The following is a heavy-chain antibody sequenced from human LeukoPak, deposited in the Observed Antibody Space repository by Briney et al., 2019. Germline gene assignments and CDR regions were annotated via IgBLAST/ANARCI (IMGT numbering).Heavy chain of an antibody. Sequence: PGGSLRLSCAASGFTFSSNAMSWVRQAPGKGLEWVSAIIGSGSSTYYADSVKGRFTISRDNSKNTLFLQMNSLRAEDTAVYYCAKDRAQQLVLDFWGQGTLVTVSS. CDR1: GFTFSSNA. CDR3: AKDRAQQLVLDF. CDR2: IIGSGSST. J-gene: IGHJ4*02. D-gene: IGHD6-13*01. V-gene: IGHV3-23*01.